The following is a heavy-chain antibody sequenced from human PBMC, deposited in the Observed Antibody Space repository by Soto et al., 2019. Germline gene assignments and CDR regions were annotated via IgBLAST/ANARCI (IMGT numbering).Heavy chain of an antibody. CDR3: AGMPYPSGLRFDP. D-gene: IGHD2-8*01. CDR2: TYHSGVT. V-gene: IGHV4-30-2*01. J-gene: IGHJ5*02. Sequence: PSETLSLTCSFSGDSSSTSTYSWSWSRQPPGKALEWVGFTYHSGVTSYNPSLKSRVSISLDMSNSQFTLNLRSVTAADTAVYYCAGMPYPSGLRFDPLGRGALVTLSS. CDR1: GDSSSTSTYS.